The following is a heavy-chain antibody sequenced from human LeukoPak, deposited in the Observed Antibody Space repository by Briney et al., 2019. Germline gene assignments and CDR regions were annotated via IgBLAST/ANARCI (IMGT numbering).Heavy chain of an antibody. Sequence: GGSLRLSCAASGFFFSSYGMHWVRQAPGKGLEWVAGTSYDGTNKFYGDSVKGRFTISRDNSQNTLCLQMDSLRAEDTAVYYCAKSTRVNSCDYGMDVWGQGTTVTVFS. CDR3: AKSTRVNSCDYGMDV. CDR2: TSYDGTNK. CDR1: GFFFSSYG. D-gene: IGHD1-7*01. V-gene: IGHV3-30*18. J-gene: IGHJ6*02.